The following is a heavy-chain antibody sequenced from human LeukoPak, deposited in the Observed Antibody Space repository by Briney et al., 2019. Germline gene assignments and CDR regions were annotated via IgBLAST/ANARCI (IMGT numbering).Heavy chain of an antibody. V-gene: IGHV3-66*01. J-gene: IGHJ4*02. D-gene: IGHD6-13*01. CDR2: IYSGGTT. Sequence: PGGSLRLSCAASGFTFSSYWMHWVRQAPGKGLEWVSVIYSGGTTYYADSVTGRFTISRDNSKNTLYLQMNSLRAEDTAVYYCARAPYSSSWYSDYWGQGTLVTVSS. CDR1: GFTFSSYW. CDR3: ARAPYSSSWYSDY.